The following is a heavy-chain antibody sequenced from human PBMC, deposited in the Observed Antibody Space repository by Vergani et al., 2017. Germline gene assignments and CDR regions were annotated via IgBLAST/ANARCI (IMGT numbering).Heavy chain of an antibody. CDR2: ISSSSSTT. CDR3: GGGDWSEQWRTAGVGFYGMDV. CDR1: GFTFSSYS. D-gene: IGHD6-19*01. J-gene: IGHJ6*04. Sequence: EVQLVESGGGLVQPGGSLRLSCAASGFTFSSYSMNWVRQAPGKGLEWVSYISSSSSTTYYADSVKGRFTISRDNAKNSLYLQMNSLRDEDTAVYYCGGGDWSEQWRTAGVGFYGMDVWGKGP. V-gene: IGHV3-48*02.